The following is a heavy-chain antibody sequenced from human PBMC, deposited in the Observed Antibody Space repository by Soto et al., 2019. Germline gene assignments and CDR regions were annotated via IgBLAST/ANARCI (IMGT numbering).Heavy chain of an antibody. CDR3: ASANCSGGSCENYYYYGMDV. J-gene: IGHJ6*02. V-gene: IGHV4-59*01. Sequence: QVQLQESGPGLVKPSETLSLTCTVSGGSISSYYWSWIRQPPGKGLEWIGYIYYSGSTNYNPSLKSRVTISVDTSKNQFSLKLSSVTAADTAVYYCASANCSGGSCENYYYYGMDVWGQGTTVTVSS. CDR2: IYYSGST. D-gene: IGHD2-15*01. CDR1: GGSISSYY.